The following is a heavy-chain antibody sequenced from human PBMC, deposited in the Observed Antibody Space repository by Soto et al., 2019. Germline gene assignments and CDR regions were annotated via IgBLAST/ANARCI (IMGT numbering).Heavy chain of an antibody. J-gene: IGHJ4*02. CDR2: ISTGGAYM. CDR3: ARDIASPGGDYFDS. D-gene: IGHD2-21*01. CDR1: GVTFRNYN. V-gene: IGHV3-21*06. Sequence: EVQLVESGGGLVKAGGSLRLFCTASGVTFRNYNMNWVRQAPGKGLEWVSSISTGGAYMFYADSVKGRFTISRDNAQNSLFLQIDSPRAEDTAVYYCARDIASPGGDYFDSWGQGTLVTVSS.